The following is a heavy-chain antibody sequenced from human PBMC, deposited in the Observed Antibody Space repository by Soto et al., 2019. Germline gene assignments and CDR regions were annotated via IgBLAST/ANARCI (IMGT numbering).Heavy chain of an antibody. CDR1: GFTFSSYT. J-gene: IGHJ4*02. D-gene: IGHD2-8*01. V-gene: IGHV3-30-3*01. CDR2: ITSDGNIR. Sequence: QVQLVESGGGVVQPGGSLRLSCAASGFTFSSYTMHWVRQAPGKGLEWVAVITSDGNIRLYADSVKGRFSISRDTSKDTLYLPISSLSPEDTAVYYCARALIPYCSRNSCRYFDYWGQGSLVTVSS. CDR3: ARALIPYCSRNSCRYFDY.